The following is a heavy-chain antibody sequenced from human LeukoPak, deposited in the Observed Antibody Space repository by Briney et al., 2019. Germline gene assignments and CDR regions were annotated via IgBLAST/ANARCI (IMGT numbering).Heavy chain of an antibody. Sequence: SETLSLTCTVSGVSISSSNSYWGWIRQPPGKGLEWIGSIYYSGSTYYNPSLKSRGTISVDTSKNQFSLKLSSVTAADTAVYYCARHRPAAGNRIVDYWGQGTLVTVSS. CDR3: ARHRPAAGNRIVDY. D-gene: IGHD6-13*01. V-gene: IGHV4-39*01. CDR1: GVSISSSNSY. CDR2: IYYSGST. J-gene: IGHJ4*02.